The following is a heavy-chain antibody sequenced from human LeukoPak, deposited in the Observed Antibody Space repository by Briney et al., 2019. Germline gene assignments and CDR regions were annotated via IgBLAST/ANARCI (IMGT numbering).Heavy chain of an antibody. CDR1: GGSISSSSYY. D-gene: IGHD6-19*01. Sequence: PSETLSLTCTVSGGSISSSSYYWGWIRQPPGKGLGWIGSIYYSGSTYYNPSLKSRVTISVDTSKNQFSLKLSSVTAADTAVYYCARAGWLAPRGLYYYGMDVWGQGTTVTVSS. J-gene: IGHJ6*02. CDR2: IYYSGST. CDR3: ARAGWLAPRGLYYYGMDV. V-gene: IGHV4-39*07.